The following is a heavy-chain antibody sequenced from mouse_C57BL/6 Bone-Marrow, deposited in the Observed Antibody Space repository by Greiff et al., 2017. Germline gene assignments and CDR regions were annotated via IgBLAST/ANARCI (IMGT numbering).Heavy chain of an antibody. D-gene: IGHD2-3*01. CDR2: IDPSDSYT. CDR1: GYTFTSYW. CDR3: AIDGYPYYFDY. V-gene: IGHV1-59*01. J-gene: IGHJ2*01. Sequence: VQLQQSGAELVRPGTSVKLSCKASGYTFTSYWMHWVKQRPGQGLEWIGVIDPSDSYTNYNQKFKGKATLTVDTSSSTAYMQLSSLTSEDSAVYYCAIDGYPYYFDYGGQGTTLTVSS.